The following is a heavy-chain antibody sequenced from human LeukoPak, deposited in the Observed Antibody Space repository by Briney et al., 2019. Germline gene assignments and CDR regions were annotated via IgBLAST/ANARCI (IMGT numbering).Heavy chain of an antibody. V-gene: IGHV3-53*01. CDR3: ARASGYSGYDPFDY. CDR1: GFTVSSNY. Sequence: GGSLRLSCAASGFTVSSNYMSWVRQAPGKGLEWVSVIYSGGDTYYADSVKGRFTISRDNSKNTLYLQMNTLRAEDTAVYYCARASGYSGYDPFDYWGQGTLVAVSS. J-gene: IGHJ4*02. D-gene: IGHD5-12*01. CDR2: IYSGGDT.